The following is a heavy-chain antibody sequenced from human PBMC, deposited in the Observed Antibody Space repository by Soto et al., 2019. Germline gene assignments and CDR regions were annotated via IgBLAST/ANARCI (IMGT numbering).Heavy chain of an antibody. CDR3: ASHNSSNLNWFDP. D-gene: IGHD4-4*01. CDR1: GGTFSSYA. Sequence: QVQLVQSGAEVKKPGSSVKVSCKASGGTFSSYAISWVRQAPGQGLEWMGGIIPIFGTANYAQKFQGRVTFTADDSTSTAYMDLISLRSEDTAVYYCASHNSSNLNWFDPWGQGTLVTVSS. J-gene: IGHJ5*02. CDR2: IIPIFGTA. V-gene: IGHV1-69*12.